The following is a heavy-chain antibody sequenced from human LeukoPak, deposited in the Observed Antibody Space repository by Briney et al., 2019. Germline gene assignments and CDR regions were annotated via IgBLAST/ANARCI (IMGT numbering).Heavy chain of an antibody. CDR1: GLTLNNYA. CDR3: AKGYCSSTSCYVWYGEYFQH. D-gene: IGHD2-2*01. CDR2: ISGSGGST. J-gene: IGHJ1*01. V-gene: IGHV3-23*01. Sequence: GGSLRLSCAASGLTLNNYAMTWVRQAPGKGLEWVSTISGSGGSTYYADSVKGRFTISRDNSKNTLYLQMNSLRAEDTAVYYCAKGYCSSTSCYVWYGEYFQHWGQGTLVTVSS.